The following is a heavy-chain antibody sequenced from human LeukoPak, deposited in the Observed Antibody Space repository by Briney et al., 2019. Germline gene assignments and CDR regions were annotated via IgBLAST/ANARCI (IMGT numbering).Heavy chain of an antibody. V-gene: IGHV1-3*01. Sequence: ASVKVSCKASGYTFTSYAMNWVRQAPGQRLEWMGWINAGNGNTKYSQKFQGRVTITRDTSASTAYMELSSLRSEDTAVYYCARDLLSVHCSSTSCSDYWGQGTLVTVSS. CDR2: INAGNGNT. CDR3: ARDLLSVHCSSTSCSDY. D-gene: IGHD2-2*01. CDR1: GYTFTSYA. J-gene: IGHJ4*02.